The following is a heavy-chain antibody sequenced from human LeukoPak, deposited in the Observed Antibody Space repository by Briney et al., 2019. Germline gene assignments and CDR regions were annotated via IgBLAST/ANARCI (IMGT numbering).Heavy chain of an antibody. CDR3: ASGRQLGY. J-gene: IGHJ4*02. D-gene: IGHD6-13*01. Sequence: QPGGSLRLSCAASGFTFSNYWMSWVRQAPGKGLEWVANIKEDGSEKYYVDSVKGRFTISRDNARNSLYLRMNSLRAEDTAVYYCASGRQLGYWGQGTLVTVSS. CDR2: IKEDGSEK. CDR1: GFTFSNYW. V-gene: IGHV3-7*01.